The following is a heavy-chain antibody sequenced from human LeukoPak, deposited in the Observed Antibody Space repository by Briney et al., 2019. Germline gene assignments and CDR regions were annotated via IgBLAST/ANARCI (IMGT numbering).Heavy chain of an antibody. CDR1: GFTFSSYA. CDR2: INGGGGST. Sequence: GGSLRLACAVSGFTFSSYAMSWVRQAPGEVLDWVSSINGGGGSTYYADSVKGRFNISRDNSKNTLYLKMNSLRAADTAVYYCARLSYGDYASLWGQGTLVTVSS. CDR3: ARLSYGDYASL. J-gene: IGHJ4*02. V-gene: IGHV3-23*01. D-gene: IGHD4-17*01.